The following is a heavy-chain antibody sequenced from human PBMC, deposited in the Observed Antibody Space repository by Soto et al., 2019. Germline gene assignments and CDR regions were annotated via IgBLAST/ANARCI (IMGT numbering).Heavy chain of an antibody. V-gene: IGHV1-46*01. CDR3: AREVFGVVTLGAFDI. CDR2: INPSGGST. Sequence: ASVKVSCKASGYTFTSYYMHWVRQAPGQGLEWMGIINPSGGSTSYAQKFQGRVTMTRDTSTSTVYMELSSLRSEDTAVYYCAREVFGVVTLGAFDIWGQGTMVTVS. J-gene: IGHJ3*02. CDR1: GYTFTSYY. D-gene: IGHD2-21*02.